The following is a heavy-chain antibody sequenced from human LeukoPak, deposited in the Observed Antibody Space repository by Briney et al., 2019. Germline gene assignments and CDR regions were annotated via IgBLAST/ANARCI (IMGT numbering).Heavy chain of an antibody. CDR2: IPSSSTYT. CDR3: ARDPYSGTYGDTYYYYMDV. V-gene: IGHV3-21*01. Sequence: GGSLRLSCAAPGFSFSSYNMNWVRQTPGKGLEWVSSIPSSSTYTFYADSVKGRFTISRDNARNSLYLQMNSLRAEDTAVYYCARDPYSGTYGDTYYYYMDVWGKGTTVTVSS. CDR1: GFSFSSYN. J-gene: IGHJ6*03. D-gene: IGHD1-26*01.